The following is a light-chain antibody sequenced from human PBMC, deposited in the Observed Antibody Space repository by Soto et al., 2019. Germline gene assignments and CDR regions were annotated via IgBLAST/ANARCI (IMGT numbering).Light chain of an antibody. V-gene: IGKV3-15*01. CDR2: GAS. Sequence: EIVATQSPVTTSVSQKETATLSSRSSQNVFNNLAWYQVKPGQAPRLLIYGASTRATGIPVRFSGSGSVTEFTLTISCLQSEDFAVYYCQQYNNWPITFGQGTRLEIK. CDR3: QQYNNWPIT. CDR1: QNVFNN. J-gene: IGKJ5*01.